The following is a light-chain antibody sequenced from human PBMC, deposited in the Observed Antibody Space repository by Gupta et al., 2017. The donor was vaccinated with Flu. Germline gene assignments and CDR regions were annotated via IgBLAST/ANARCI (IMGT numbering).Light chain of an antibody. Sequence: SSDVGGYNYVSWYQQHPGKAPKLMIYEVSKRPSGVPDRFSGSKSGNTASLTVSGLQAEDEADYYCSSYAGSNNVFGTGTKVTVL. V-gene: IGLV2-8*01. CDR2: EVS. CDR3: SSYAGSNNV. J-gene: IGLJ1*01. CDR1: SSDVGGYNY.